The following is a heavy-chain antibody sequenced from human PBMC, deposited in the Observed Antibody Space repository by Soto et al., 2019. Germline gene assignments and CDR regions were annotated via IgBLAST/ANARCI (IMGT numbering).Heavy chain of an antibody. Sequence: GGALRLSCAPSGFTFSNYWMTWVRQAPGKGLEWVGNINQDGSEKYYVDSVRGRFAVSRDNAKNSLFLQMNSLRADDTAVYYCARAPSDSPGKHLYFDYWGQGTLVTVSS. CDR1: GFTFSNYW. D-gene: IGHD1-1*01. CDR2: INQDGSEK. J-gene: IGHJ4*02. V-gene: IGHV3-7*03. CDR3: ARAPSDSPGKHLYFDY.